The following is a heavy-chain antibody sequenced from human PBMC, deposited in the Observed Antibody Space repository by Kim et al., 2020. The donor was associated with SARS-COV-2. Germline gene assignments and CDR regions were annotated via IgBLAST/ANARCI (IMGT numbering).Heavy chain of an antibody. J-gene: IGHJ6*03. CDR2: IYYSGST. CDR1: GGSISSYY. CDR3: AGLPQVRGVIRHYYYMDV. V-gene: IGHV4-59*08. Sequence: SETLSLTCTVSGGSISSYYWSWIRQPPGKGLEWIGYIYYSGSTNYNPSLKSRVTISVDTSKNQFSLKLSSVTAADTAVYYCAGLPQVRGVIRHYYYMDVWGKGTTVTVSS. D-gene: IGHD3-10*01.